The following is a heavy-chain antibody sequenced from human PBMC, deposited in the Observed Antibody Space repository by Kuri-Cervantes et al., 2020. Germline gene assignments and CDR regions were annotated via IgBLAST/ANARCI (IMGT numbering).Heavy chain of an antibody. Sequence: SETLSLTCTVSGGSISSGGYYWSWIRQHPGKGLEWIGYIYYSGSTYYNPSLKSRVTISVDTSKNQFSLKLSSVTAADTAVYYCALAVAGIIDYWGQGTLVTVSS. CDR1: GGSISSGGYY. CDR2: IYYSGST. J-gene: IGHJ4*02. D-gene: IGHD6-19*01. CDR3: ALAVAGIIDY. V-gene: IGHV4-31*03.